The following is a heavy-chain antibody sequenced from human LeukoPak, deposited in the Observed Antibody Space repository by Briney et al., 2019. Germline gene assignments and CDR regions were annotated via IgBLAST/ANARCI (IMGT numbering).Heavy chain of an antibody. CDR1: GYTFTSYG. D-gene: IGHD3-9*01. Sequence: GASVKVSCKASGYTFTSYGISWVRQAPGQGLEWMGWISAYNGNTNYAQKLQGRVTMTTDTSTSTAYMELRSLRSDDTAVYYCAREDVLRYFDWVGGVYYYGMDVWGQGTTVTVSS. CDR2: ISAYNGNT. CDR3: AREDVLRYFDWVGGVYYYGMDV. J-gene: IGHJ6*02. V-gene: IGHV1-18*01.